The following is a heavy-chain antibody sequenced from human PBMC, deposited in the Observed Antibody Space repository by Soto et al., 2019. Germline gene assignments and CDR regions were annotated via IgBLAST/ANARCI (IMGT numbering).Heavy chain of an antibody. CDR2: IKSKTDGGTT. V-gene: IGHV3-15*01. Sequence: GGSLRLSCAASGFTFSNAWMSWVRQAPGKGLEWVGRIKSKTDGGTTDYDAPVKGRFTISRDDSKNTLYLQMNSLKTEDTAVFYCTTVPLTANYYYYYMDVWGKGTTVTVSS. D-gene: IGHD2-21*02. J-gene: IGHJ6*03. CDR1: GFTFSNAW. CDR3: TTVPLTANYYYYYMDV.